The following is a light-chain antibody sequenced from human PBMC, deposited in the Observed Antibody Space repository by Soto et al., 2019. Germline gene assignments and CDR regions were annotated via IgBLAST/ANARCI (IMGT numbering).Light chain of an antibody. J-gene: IGKJ1*01. CDR1: QSLRSW. V-gene: IGKV1-5*01. CDR3: QQYNSSPWT. Sequence: DIQMTQSPSTLSSSVGERVTITCRASQSLRSWFAWYQQKPGNDPPLLIYDASSLKSGVPSRFSGSGSGTGFTLTISSLQPDDFAAYYCQQYNSSPWTFGQGTKVEIK. CDR2: DAS.